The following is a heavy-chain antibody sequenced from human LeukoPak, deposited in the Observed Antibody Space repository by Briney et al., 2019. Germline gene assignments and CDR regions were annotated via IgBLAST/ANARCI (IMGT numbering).Heavy chain of an antibody. CDR1: GGSISSGGYS. D-gene: IGHD3-3*01. V-gene: IGHV4-61*02. CDR2: IYTSGST. Sequence: SETLSLTCAVSGGSISSGGYSWSWIRQPPGKGLEWIGRIYTSGSTNYNPSLKSRVTISVDTSKNQFSLKLSSVTAADTAVYYCAIDDQGAFDIWGQGTMVTVSS. CDR3: AIDDQGAFDI. J-gene: IGHJ3*02.